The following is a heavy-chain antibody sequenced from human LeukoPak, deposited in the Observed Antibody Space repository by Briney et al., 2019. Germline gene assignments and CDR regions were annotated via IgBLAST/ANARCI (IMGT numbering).Heavy chain of an antibody. Sequence: ASVKVSCKASGYTFTSYYMHWVRQAPGQGLEWMGIINPSGGSTNYAQKFQGRVTMTRDMSTSTVYMELSSLRSEDTAVYYCARDGIVVVPAAILHYYYYYMDVWGKGTTVTVSS. CDR2: INPSGGST. CDR1: GYTFTSYY. J-gene: IGHJ6*03. V-gene: IGHV1-46*01. D-gene: IGHD2-2*01. CDR3: ARDGIVVVPAAILHYYYYYMDV.